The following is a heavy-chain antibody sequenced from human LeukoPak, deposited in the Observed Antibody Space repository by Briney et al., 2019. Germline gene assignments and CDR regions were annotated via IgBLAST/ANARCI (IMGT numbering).Heavy chain of an antibody. CDR3: AKDGSGYAPSLDYYGMDV. CDR1: GFTFSSYA. CDR2: ISGSGGST. Sequence: GGSLRLSCAASGFTFSSYAMSWVRQAPGKGLEWVSAISGSGGSTYYADSVKGRFTTSRDNSKNTLYLQMNSLRAEDTAVYYCAKDGSGYAPSLDYYGMDVWGQGTTVTVSS. D-gene: IGHD5-12*01. J-gene: IGHJ6*02. V-gene: IGHV3-23*01.